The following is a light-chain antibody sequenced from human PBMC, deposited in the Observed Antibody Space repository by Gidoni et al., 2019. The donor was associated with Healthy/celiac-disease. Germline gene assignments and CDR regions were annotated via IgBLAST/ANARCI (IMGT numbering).Light chain of an antibody. CDR2: SNN. V-gene: IGLV1-44*01. Sequence: QSVLPQPPSASGTPGQRVTISCSGSSSNLGSNTVNWYQQLPGTAPKLLIYSNNQRPSGVPDRFSGSKSGTSASLAISGLQSEDEADYYCAAWDDSLNGPFVVFGGGTKLTVL. CDR3: AAWDDSLNGPFVV. J-gene: IGLJ2*01. CDR1: SSNLGSNT.